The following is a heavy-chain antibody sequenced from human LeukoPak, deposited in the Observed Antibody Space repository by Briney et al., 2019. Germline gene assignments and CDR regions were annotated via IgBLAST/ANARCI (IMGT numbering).Heavy chain of an antibody. D-gene: IGHD2-2*02. CDR3: ASSTIGYCSSTSCYTARTHRAFDY. J-gene: IGHJ4*02. Sequence: ASVKVSCKASGGTFSSYAISWVRQAPGQGLEWMGGIIPIFGTANYAQKFQGRVTITTDESTSTAYMELSSLRSEDTAVYYCASSTIGYCSSTSCYTARTHRAFDYWGQGTLVTVSS. CDR1: GGTFSSYA. CDR2: IIPIFGTA. V-gene: IGHV1-69*05.